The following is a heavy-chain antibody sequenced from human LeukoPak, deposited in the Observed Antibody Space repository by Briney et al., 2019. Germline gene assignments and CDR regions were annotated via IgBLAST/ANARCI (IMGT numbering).Heavy chain of an antibody. CDR3: ARGGSYSGNWFDP. J-gene: IGHJ5*02. V-gene: IGHV3-30-3*01. CDR1: GFTFSSYA. Sequence: GGSLRLSCAASGFTFSSYAMHWVRQAPGKGLEWVAVISYDGSIKYYADSVKGRFTISRDNSKNTLYLQMNSLRAEDTAVYYCARGGSYSGNWFDPWGQGTLVTVSS. D-gene: IGHD1-26*01. CDR2: ISYDGSIK.